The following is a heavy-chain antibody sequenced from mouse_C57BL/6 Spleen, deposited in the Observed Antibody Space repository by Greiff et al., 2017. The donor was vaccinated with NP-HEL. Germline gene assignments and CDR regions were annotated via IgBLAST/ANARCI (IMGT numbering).Heavy chain of an antibody. CDR2: IYPGSGST. J-gene: IGHJ4*01. Sequence: QVQLQQPGAELVKPGASVKMSCKASGYTFTSYWITWVKQRPGQGLEWIGDIYPGSGSTNYNEKFKSKATLTVDTSSSTAYMQLSSLTSEDSAVYYCARGGYSNYDAMDDWGQGTSVTVSS. D-gene: IGHD2-5*01. CDR1: GYTFTSYW. CDR3: ARGGYSNYDAMDD. V-gene: IGHV1-55*01.